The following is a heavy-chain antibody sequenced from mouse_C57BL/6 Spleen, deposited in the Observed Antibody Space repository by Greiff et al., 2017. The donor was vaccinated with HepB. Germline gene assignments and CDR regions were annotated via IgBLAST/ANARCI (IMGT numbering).Heavy chain of an antibody. CDR3: ARGGGYFDY. V-gene: IGHV1-52*01. CDR1: VYTFTSYW. Sequence: VQLQQPGAELVRPGSSVKLSCKASVYTFTSYWMHWVKQRPIQGLEWIGNIDPSDSETHYNQKFKDKATLTVDKSSSTAYMQLSSLTSEDSAVDYCARGGGYFDYWGQGTTLTVSS. CDR2: IDPSDSET. J-gene: IGHJ2*01.